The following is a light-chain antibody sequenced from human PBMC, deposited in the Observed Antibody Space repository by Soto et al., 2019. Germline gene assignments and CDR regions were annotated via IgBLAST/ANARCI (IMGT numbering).Light chain of an antibody. J-gene: IGKJ2*01. V-gene: IGKV3-11*01. CDR1: QSVSSY. Sequence: EIVLTQSPATLSLSPGERATLSCRASQSVSSYLAWYQQKPGQAPRLLIYDASNRATGIPARFSGSGSGTDFTSTISSLEPEDFAVYYCQQRSNWPPKYTFGQGTKLEIK. CDR2: DAS. CDR3: QQRSNWPPKYT.